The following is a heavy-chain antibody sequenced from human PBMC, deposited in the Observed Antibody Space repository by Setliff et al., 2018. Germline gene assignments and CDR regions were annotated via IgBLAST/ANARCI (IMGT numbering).Heavy chain of an antibody. V-gene: IGHV3-7*01. CDR3: ARRLPYFGMDV. D-gene: IGHD2-15*01. J-gene: IGHJ6*02. CDR2: INQDGSGK. Sequence: GGSLRLSCAASGFTFSSFWMSWVRQSPGKGLEWVANINQDGSGKYYVDSVKGRFTISRDNAKNSLSLQMNDLRAEDTAVYYCARRLPYFGMDVWGQGTTVTISS. CDR1: GFTFSSFW.